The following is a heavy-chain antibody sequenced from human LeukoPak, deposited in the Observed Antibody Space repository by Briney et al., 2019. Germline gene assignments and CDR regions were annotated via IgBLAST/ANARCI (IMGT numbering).Heavy chain of an antibody. CDR1: GYTLTDVS. CDR3: GIGRKFDWLLCHH. V-gene: IGHV1-24*01. J-gene: IGHJ5*02. Sequence: GASVTVSCKLSGYTLTDVSMHWVRQAPGKGLEWMGGFYPEGGETIYAQKFQGRVTMTDDPSADTAYMELRSLSSEDTAVYYCGIGRKFDWLLCHHWGQGTLVTVSS. CDR2: FYPEGGET. D-gene: IGHD3-9*01.